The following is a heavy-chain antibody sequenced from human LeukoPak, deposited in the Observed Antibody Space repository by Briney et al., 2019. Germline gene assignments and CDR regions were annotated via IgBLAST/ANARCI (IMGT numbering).Heavy chain of an antibody. CDR1: GYTLSGYY. V-gene: IGHV1-2*02. CDR3: ARWDGYSSSPDY. J-gene: IGHJ4*02. CDR2: INPNSGET. Sequence: ASVKVSCKASGYTLSGYYLHWVRQAPGQGLEWMGWINPNSGETDYAQKFQGRVTMTRDMSITTFYLVLSSLRSDDTALYYCARWDGYSSSPDYWGQGTLVTVSS. D-gene: IGHD6-13*01.